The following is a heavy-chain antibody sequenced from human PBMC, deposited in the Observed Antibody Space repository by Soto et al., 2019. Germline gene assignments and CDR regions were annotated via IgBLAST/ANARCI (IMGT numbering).Heavy chain of an antibody. Sequence: ASVKVSCKASGYAFTGKSMHWVRQAPGKGLEWMGWINPNSAGTNYAQKFQGWVTMTRDTSISRAYMELSRLRSDDTAVYYCARDDTAVVFGWGGSAFAIWRQGTTVPVSS. J-gene: IGHJ3*02. D-gene: IGHD5-18*01. V-gene: IGHV1-2*04. CDR2: INPNSAGT. CDR3: ARDDTAVVFGWGGSAFAI. CDR1: GYAFTGKS.